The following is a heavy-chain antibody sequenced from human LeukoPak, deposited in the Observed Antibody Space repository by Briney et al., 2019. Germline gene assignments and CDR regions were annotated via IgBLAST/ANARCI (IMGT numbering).Heavy chain of an antibody. J-gene: IGHJ4*02. V-gene: IGHV3-30*18. Sequence: GGSLRLSCAASGFIFSNYAMSWVRQAPGKGLEWVAVISYDGGNKYYIDSVKGRFTISRDNSKNTLYLQMNSLSAEDTAVYYCAKVHLTYYYDSSGYGFQDYWGQGALVTVSS. CDR2: ISYDGGNK. CDR3: AKVHLTYYYDSSGYGFQDY. D-gene: IGHD3-22*01. CDR1: GFIFSNYA.